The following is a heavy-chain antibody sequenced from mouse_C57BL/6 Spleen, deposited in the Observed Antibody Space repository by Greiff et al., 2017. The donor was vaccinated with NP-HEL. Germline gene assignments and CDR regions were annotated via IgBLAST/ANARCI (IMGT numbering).Heavy chain of an antibody. CDR2: IHPNSGST. D-gene: IGHD2-3*01. V-gene: IGHV1-64*01. J-gene: IGHJ3*01. CDR3: ATSDGYSFAY. Sequence: QVQLKQSGAELVKPGASVKLSCKASGYTFTSYWMHWVKQRPGQGLEWIGMIHPNSGSTNYNEKFKSKATLTVDKSSSTAYMQLSSLTSEDSAVYYCATSDGYSFAYWGQGTLVTVSA. CDR1: GYTFTSYW.